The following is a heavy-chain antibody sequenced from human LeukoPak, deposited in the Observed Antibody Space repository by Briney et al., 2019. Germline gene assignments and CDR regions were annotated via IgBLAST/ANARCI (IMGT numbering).Heavy chain of an antibody. CDR2: INWNGGST. D-gene: IGHD2-15*01. CDR1: GFTFDDYG. J-gene: IGHJ4*02. CDR3: ARGAGYCSGGSCYYFDY. V-gene: IGHV3-20*04. Sequence: GGSLRLSCAASGFTFDDYGMSWVRQAPGKGLEWVSGINWNGGSTGYADSVKGRFTISRDNAKNSLYLQMNSLRAEDTALYYCARGAGYCSGGSCYYFDYWGQGTLVTVSS.